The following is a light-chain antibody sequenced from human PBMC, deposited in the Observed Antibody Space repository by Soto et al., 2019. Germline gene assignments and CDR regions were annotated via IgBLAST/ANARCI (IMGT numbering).Light chain of an antibody. Sequence: DIQMTQSPSTLSASVGDRVTITCRASQSISSWLAWYQQKPGKAPKLLIYDASSLESGVPSRFSGSGSGTEFTLTISSLQPDDFAPYYCQQYNSYPSFDQGTKLEIK. J-gene: IGKJ2*01. CDR3: QQYNSYPS. V-gene: IGKV1-5*01. CDR2: DAS. CDR1: QSISSW.